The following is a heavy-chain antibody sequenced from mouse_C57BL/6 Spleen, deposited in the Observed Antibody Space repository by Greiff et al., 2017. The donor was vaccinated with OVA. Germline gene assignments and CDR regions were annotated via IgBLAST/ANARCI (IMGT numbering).Heavy chain of an antibody. CDR3: ARAEGITTVVATDY. CDR2: IDPSDSET. CDR1: GYTFTSYW. Sequence: QVQLQQPGAELVRPGSSVKLSCKASGYTFTSYWMHWVKQRPIQGLEWIGNIDPSDSETHYNQKFKDKATLTVDKSSSTAYMQLSSLTSEASAVYYCARAEGITTVVATDYWGQGTTLTVSS. D-gene: IGHD1-1*01. V-gene: IGHV1-52*01. J-gene: IGHJ2*01.